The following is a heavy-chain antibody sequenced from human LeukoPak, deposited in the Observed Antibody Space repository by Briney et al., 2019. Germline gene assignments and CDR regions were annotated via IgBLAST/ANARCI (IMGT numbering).Heavy chain of an antibody. CDR2: MNPNSGNT. CDR1: GYTFTSYD. Sequence: ASVKVSCKASGYTFTSYDINWVRQATGQGLEWMGWMNPNSGNTGCAQKFQGRVTMTRNTSISTAYMELSSLRSEDTAVYYCARADYGDYGYYYYYMDVWDKGTTVTISS. V-gene: IGHV1-8*01. D-gene: IGHD4-17*01. J-gene: IGHJ6*03. CDR3: ARADYGDYGYYYYYMDV.